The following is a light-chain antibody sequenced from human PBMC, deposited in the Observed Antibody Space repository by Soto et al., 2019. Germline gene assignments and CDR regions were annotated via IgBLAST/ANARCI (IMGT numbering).Light chain of an antibody. CDR3: QQYNNWPPGT. Sequence: EVVMSQSPATLSVSPGESATLSCRASQSVGSDLAWYQQKPGQAPRLLIYGASTRATGTPARFTGSGSGTEFTLTISTLQSEDFAVYYCQQYNNWPPGTFAQVTKVAIK. CDR1: QSVGSD. J-gene: IGKJ1*01. V-gene: IGKV3D-15*01. CDR2: GAS.